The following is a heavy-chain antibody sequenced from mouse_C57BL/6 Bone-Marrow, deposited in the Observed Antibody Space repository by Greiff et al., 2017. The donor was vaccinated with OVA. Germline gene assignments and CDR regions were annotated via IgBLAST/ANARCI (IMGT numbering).Heavy chain of an antibody. CDR2: ISSGSSTI. V-gene: IGHV5-17*01. CDR1: GSPFSDTG. Sequence: ESQWVGLGGGLLNPGGSLKLSCAAPGSPFSDTGMHWVRHAPEKALEWVAYISSGSSTIYYADTVKGRFTISRDNAKNTLFLQMTSLRSEDTAMYYCARRDSNSWFAYWGQGTLVTVSA. CDR3: ARRDSNSWFAY. D-gene: IGHD2-5*01. J-gene: IGHJ3*01.